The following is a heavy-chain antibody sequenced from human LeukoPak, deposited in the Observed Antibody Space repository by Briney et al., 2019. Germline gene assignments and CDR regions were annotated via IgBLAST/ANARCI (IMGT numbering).Heavy chain of an antibody. D-gene: IGHD4-17*01. CDR3: ARGYDFDY. V-gene: IGHV4-34*01. J-gene: IGHJ4*02. CDR1: GGSFSGYY. Sequence: PSETLSLTCAVYGGSFSGYYWSWIPQPPGKGLEWIGEINHSGSTNYNPSLKSRVTISVDTSKNQFSLKLSSVTAADTAVYYCARGYDFDYWGQGTLVTVSS. CDR2: INHSGST.